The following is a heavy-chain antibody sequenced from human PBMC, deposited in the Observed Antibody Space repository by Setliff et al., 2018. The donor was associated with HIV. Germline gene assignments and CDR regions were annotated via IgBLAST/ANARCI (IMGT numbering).Heavy chain of an antibody. CDR2: VYHTGTI. D-gene: IGHD4-17*01. J-gene: IGHJ4*02. CDR1: GYSISSRYY. V-gene: IGHV4-38-2*02. Sequence: SETLSLTCTVSGYSISSRYYWGWIRQPPGKGLEWIGSVYHTGTIFYNPSLKTRLTVSVDTSKNQFSLNLNSVTAADTAVYYCARRAGDYGDYYFDSWGQGSLVTVSS. CDR3: ARRAGDYGDYYFDS.